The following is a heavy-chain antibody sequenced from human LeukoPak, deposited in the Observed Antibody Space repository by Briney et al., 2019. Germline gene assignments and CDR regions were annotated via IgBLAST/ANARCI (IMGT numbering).Heavy chain of an antibody. CDR2: IRYDGTNK. CDR1: GFTFSSYG. V-gene: IGHV3-30*02. J-gene: IGHJ3*02. D-gene: IGHD3-22*01. CDR3: ARGLVSPRGYGDAFDI. Sequence: PGGSLRLSCAASGFTFSSYGMHWVRQAPGKGLEWVTYIRYDGTNKYYADSVKGRFTISRDNSKNTLYLQMNSLRAEDTAVYYCARGLVSPRGYGDAFDIWGQGTMVTVSS.